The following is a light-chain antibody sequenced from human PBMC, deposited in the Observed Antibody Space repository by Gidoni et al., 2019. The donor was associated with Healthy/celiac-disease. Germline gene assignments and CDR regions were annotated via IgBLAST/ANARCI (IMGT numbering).Light chain of an antibody. Sequence: DIVMTQSPDSLAVFLGERATINCKSSQSVLYNSNNKNYLAWYQQKPGQPPKLLIYWASTRESGVPDRCSGSGSGTDFTLTISSLQAEDVAVYYCQQYYSTLSFGPGTKVDIK. CDR1: QSVLYNSNNKNY. J-gene: IGKJ3*01. CDR2: WAS. V-gene: IGKV4-1*01. CDR3: QQYYSTLS.